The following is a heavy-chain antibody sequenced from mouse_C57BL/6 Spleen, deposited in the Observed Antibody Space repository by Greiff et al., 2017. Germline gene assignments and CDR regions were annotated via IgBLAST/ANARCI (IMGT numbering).Heavy chain of an antibody. CDR2: IDPSDSYT. CDR1: GYTFTSYW. CDR3: ARRSNYYYAMDY. J-gene: IGHJ4*01. Sequence: QVQLQQPGAELVMPGASVKLSCKASGYTFTSYWMHWVKQRPGQGLEWIGEIDPSDSYTNYNQKFKGKSTLTVDKSSSTAYMPLSSLTSEDSAVYYCARRSNYYYAMDYWGQGTSVTVSS. V-gene: IGHV1-69*01. D-gene: IGHD2-5*01.